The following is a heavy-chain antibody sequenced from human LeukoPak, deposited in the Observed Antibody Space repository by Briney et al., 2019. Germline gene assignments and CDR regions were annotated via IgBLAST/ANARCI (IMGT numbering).Heavy chain of an antibody. CDR3: AKVGNVLLWFGELYGMDV. CDR1: GFTFSSYA. V-gene: IGHV3-23*01. D-gene: IGHD3-10*01. J-gene: IGHJ6*02. CDR2: ISGSGGST. Sequence: GGSLRLSCAASGFTFSSYAMSWVRQAPGKGLESVSAISGSGGSTYYADSVKGRFTISRDNSKNTLYLQMNSLRAEDTAVYYCAKVGNVLLWFGELYGMDVWGQGTTVTVSS.